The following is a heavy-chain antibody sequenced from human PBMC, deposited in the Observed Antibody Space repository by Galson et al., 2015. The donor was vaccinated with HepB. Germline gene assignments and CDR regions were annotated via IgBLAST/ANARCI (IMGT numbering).Heavy chain of an antibody. CDR2: ISYDGSNK. CDR3: AKIPFGDYDFWSGYDDYYYYGMDV. D-gene: IGHD3-3*01. CDR1: GFTFSSYG. V-gene: IGHV3-30*18. Sequence: SLRLSCAASGFTFSSYGMHWVRQAPGKGLEWVAAISYDGSNKYYADSVKGRFTISRDNSKNTLYLQMNSLRAEDTAVYYCAKIPFGDYDFWSGYDDYYYYGMDVWGQGTTVTVSS. J-gene: IGHJ6*02.